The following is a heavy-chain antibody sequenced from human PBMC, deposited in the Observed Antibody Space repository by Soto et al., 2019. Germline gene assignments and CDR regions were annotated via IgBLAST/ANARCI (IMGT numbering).Heavy chain of an antibody. CDR2: IIPIFGTA. D-gene: IGHD2-21*02. CDR1: GGTFSSYA. Sequence: QVQLVQSGAEVKKPGSSVKVSCKASGGTFSSYAISWVRQAPGQGLEWMGGIIPIFGTANYAQNFQGRVSVTADESTSTAYMELSSLRSEDTAVYYCARAGYCGPGCYYYFDYWGQGTLVTVSS. J-gene: IGHJ4*02. CDR3: ARAGYCGPGCYYYFDY. V-gene: IGHV1-69*01.